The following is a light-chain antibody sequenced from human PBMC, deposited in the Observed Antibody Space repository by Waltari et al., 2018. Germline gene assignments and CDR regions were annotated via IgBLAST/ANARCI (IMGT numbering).Light chain of an antibody. CDR3: QVWDNTIDHVL. CDR1: NIGDRS. V-gene: IGLV3-21*02. Sequence: SYVLTQPPSVSVAPGQTATITCGGNNIGDRSVHWYQQRPGLSPVLVAYDDSARPSGISARISASTSPNAATLTISGVEGGDEADYYCQVWDNTIDHVLFGGGTKLTVL. J-gene: IGLJ2*01. CDR2: DDS.